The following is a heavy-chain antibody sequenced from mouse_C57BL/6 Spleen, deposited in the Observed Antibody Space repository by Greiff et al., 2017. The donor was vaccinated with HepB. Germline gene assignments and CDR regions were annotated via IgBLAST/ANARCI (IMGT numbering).Heavy chain of an antibody. V-gene: IGHV5-4*01. CDR1: GFTFSSYA. CDR2: ISDGGSYT. Sequence: EVMLVESGGGLVKPGGSLKLYCAASGFTFSSYAMSWVRQTPEKRLEWVATISDGGSYTYYTENVTGRFTISRENAKDNLYLQMSHLKSEDTAMDYYARDCCKIKTIAWLAYWGQRTLVPVSA. J-gene: IGHJ3*01. CDR3: ARDCCKIKTIAWLAY. D-gene: IGHD2-4*01.